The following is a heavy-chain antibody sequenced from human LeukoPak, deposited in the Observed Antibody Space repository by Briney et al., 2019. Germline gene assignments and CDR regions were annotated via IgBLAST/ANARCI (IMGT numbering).Heavy chain of an antibody. J-gene: IGHJ6*03. Sequence: PGGSLRLSCAASGFTFSSYAITWVRQAPGKGLEWVSSIRSTGDSTFYADSVNGRFTISRDNSKNTVYLLMNSLRTEDTAVYYCGRSRRINASLYYYMDVWGKGTTVTVSS. CDR1: GFTFSSYA. CDR3: GRSRRINASLYYYMDV. V-gene: IGHV3-23*01. D-gene: IGHD2-15*01. CDR2: IRSTGDST.